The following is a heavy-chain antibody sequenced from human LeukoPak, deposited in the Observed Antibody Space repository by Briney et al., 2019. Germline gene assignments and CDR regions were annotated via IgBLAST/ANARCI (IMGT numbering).Heavy chain of an antibody. CDR3: APTAEAYTSNWNV. CDR1: GYTFTDDY. V-gene: IGHV1-2*02. CDR2: INPDRGFT. J-gene: IGHJ4*02. Sequence: ASVKVSCKASGYTFTDDYIHWVRQAPGQGLEFMGWINPDRGFTNYAPKFQGRVTMTRDTSISTAYMELRRLRSDGTAVYYCAPTAEAYTSNWNVWGLGPLVTVSS. D-gene: IGHD1-1*01.